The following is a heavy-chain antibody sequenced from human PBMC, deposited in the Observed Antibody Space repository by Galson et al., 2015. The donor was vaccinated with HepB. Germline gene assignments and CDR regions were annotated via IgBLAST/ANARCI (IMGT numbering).Heavy chain of an antibody. Sequence: SVKVSCKASGGTFSSYAISWVRQAPGQGLEWMGGIIPIFGTANYAQKFQGRVTITADKSTSTAYMELSSLRSKDTAVYYCARSLWFGDQNAYYYGMDVWGQGTTVAVSS. V-gene: IGHV1-69*06. D-gene: IGHD3-10*01. J-gene: IGHJ6*02. CDR3: ARSLWFGDQNAYYYGMDV. CDR2: IIPIFGTA. CDR1: GGTFSSYA.